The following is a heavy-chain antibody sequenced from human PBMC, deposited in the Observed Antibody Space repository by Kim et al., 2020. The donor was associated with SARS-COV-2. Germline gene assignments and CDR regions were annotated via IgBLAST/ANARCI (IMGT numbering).Heavy chain of an antibody. V-gene: IGHV4-59*01. J-gene: IGHJ5*02. Sequence: PSLKGRVTISVDTSKNQFSLKLSSVTAADTAVYYCARVLRIAVAGTWFDPWGQGTLVTVSS. D-gene: IGHD6-19*01. CDR3: ARVLRIAVAGTWFDP.